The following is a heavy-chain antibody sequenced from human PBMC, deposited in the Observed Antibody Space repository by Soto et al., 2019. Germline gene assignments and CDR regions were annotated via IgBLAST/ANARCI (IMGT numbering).Heavy chain of an antibody. CDR1: GGXISSSNW. CDR2: IYHSGST. J-gene: IGHJ4*02. D-gene: IGHD4-17*01. Sequence: PSETLXLTCAVSGGXISSSNWWSWVRQTPGKGLEWIGEIYHSGSTNYNPSLKRRVTISVDKSKNQFSLKLRSVTAADTAVYYCARASTGAPINYWGQGTLVTVSS. V-gene: IGHV4-4*02. CDR3: ARASTGAPINY.